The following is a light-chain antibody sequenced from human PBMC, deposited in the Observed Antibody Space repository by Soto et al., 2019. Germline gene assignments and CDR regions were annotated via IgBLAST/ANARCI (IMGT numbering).Light chain of an antibody. CDR3: QQYHFYPWT. V-gene: IGKV1-39*01. J-gene: IGKJ1*01. CDR2: AAS. CDR1: QSISSY. Sequence: DIQMTQSPSSLSASVGDRVTITCRASQSISSYLNWYQQKPGKAPKLLIYAASSLESGLPSTFSGSGSGTEFTLTISSLQPGDVATYYCQQYHFYPWTFG.